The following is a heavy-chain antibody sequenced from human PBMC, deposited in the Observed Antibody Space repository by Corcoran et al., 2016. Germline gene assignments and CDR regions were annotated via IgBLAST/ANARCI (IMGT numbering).Heavy chain of an antibody. CDR2: IIPMFATT. Sequence: QVQLVQSGAEVKGPGSSVKVSCKASGDTFSRYGINCVRQAPRQGLEWMGGIIPMFATTKYAQKFQGRVTITADKATNTAYMELSGLNSEDTAIAYCAGGFPHMGYEFYHAMDVWGQGTTVTVYS. V-gene: IGHV1-69*06. J-gene: IGHJ6*02. CDR3: AGGFPHMGYEFYHAMDV. CDR1: GDTFSRYG. D-gene: IGHD2-15*01.